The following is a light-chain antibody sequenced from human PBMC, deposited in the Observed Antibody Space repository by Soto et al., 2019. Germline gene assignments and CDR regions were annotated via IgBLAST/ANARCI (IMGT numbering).Light chain of an antibody. V-gene: IGKV3-15*01. Sequence: ELVMSQSPETLSVSPGERDTLSCRASQSVANSIAWYQQKPGQAPRTLIYSASTRATGIPARFIGSGSGTGFTLTIRSMPSEDFAVDYCQQYNNRWTFGQGTKVDIK. CDR2: SAS. J-gene: IGKJ1*01. CDR1: QSVANS. CDR3: QQYNNRWT.